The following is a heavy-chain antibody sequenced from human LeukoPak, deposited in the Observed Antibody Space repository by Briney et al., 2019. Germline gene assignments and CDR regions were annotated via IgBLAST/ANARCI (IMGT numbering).Heavy chain of an antibody. Sequence: GGSLRLSCAASGFTFSSYSMNWVRQAPGKGLEWVSAISGSGGSTYYADSVKGRFTISRDNSKNTLYLQMNSLRAEDTAVYYCAKETYYYDSSGYPGNWGQGTLVTVSS. CDR1: GFTFSSYS. D-gene: IGHD3-22*01. CDR3: AKETYYYDSSGYPGN. J-gene: IGHJ4*02. CDR2: ISGSGGST. V-gene: IGHV3-23*01.